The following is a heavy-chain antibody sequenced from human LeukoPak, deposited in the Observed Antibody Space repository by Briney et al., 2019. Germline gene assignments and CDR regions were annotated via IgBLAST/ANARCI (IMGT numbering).Heavy chain of an antibody. J-gene: IGHJ4*02. CDR2: IYHSGVT. D-gene: IGHD5-18*01. CDR3: ARDRGYNYGFDY. CDR1: GYSISSGYD. Sequence: PSETLSLTCTVSGYSISSGYDWGWIRQPPGTGLEWIGSIYHSGVTYYNPSLKSRVTISVDTSKNQFSLKLSSVTAADTAVYYCARDRGYNYGFDYWGQGTLVTVSS. V-gene: IGHV4-38-2*02.